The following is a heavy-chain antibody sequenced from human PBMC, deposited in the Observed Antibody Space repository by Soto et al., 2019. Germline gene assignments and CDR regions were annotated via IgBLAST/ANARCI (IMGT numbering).Heavy chain of an antibody. CDR3: ARAPPNGNYCFDY. Sequence: QVQLVESGGGLVKPGGSLRRSCAASGFTFSDYYMSWIRQAPGKGLEWVSYISSSGTTIFYADSLRGRFTISRDNAKKSLYLQMNSLRGEDTSVHYCARAPPNGNYCFDYWGPGTLVTVPS. CDR2: ISSSGTTI. J-gene: IGHJ4*02. V-gene: IGHV3-11*01. CDR1: GFTFSDYY. D-gene: IGHD1-7*01.